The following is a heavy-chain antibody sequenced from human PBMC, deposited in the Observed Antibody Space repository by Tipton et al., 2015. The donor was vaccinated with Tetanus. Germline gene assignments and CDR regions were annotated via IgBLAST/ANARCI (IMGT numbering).Heavy chain of an antibody. CDR3: ARGSGWADF. Sequence: LSLTCAVYGGSFSNYFWRWIRQPPGKGLEWIGEISPSGNTNYNPSLKSRVTISADTSRNQFSLTLSSVTAADTAVYYCARGSGWADFWGQGTQVTVSS. CDR2: ISPSGNT. V-gene: IGHV4-34*01. D-gene: IGHD6-19*01. CDR1: GGSFSNYF. J-gene: IGHJ4*02.